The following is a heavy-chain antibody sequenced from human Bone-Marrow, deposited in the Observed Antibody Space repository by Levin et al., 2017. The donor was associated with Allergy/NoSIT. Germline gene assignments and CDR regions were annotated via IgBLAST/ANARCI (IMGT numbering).Heavy chain of an antibody. CDR1: GFTFSDYY. Sequence: GESLKISCAASGFTFSDYYMTWIRQAPGKGLEWVSYISISGDPTYNVDSLKGRFTISRDNAKNSLYLQMHSLRGDETAVYYCARDSLGYSSSWYFFDLWGQGTLVTVSS. CDR3: ARDSLGYSSSWYFFDL. D-gene: IGHD6-13*01. V-gene: IGHV3-11*04. CDR2: ISISGDPT. J-gene: IGHJ4*02.